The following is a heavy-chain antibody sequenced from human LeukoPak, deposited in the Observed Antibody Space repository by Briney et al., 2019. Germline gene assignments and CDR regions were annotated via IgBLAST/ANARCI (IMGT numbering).Heavy chain of an antibody. CDR3: ARDINYYYYYMDV. D-gene: IGHD3-10*01. CDR1: GFTFSSYS. J-gene: IGHJ6*03. Sequence: GRSLRLSCAASGFTFSSYSMNWARQAPGKGLEWVSSISSSSSYIYYADSVKGRFTISRDNAKNSLYLQMNSLRAEDTAVYYCARDINYYYYYMDVWGKGTTVTVSS. CDR2: ISSSSSYI. V-gene: IGHV3-21*01.